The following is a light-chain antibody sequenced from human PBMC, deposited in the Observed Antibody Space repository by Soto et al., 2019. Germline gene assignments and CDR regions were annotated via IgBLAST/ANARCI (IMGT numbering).Light chain of an antibody. CDR2: DTS. V-gene: IGKV3-15*01. CDR1: QGIGDT. CDR3: QPYNNWPLT. Sequence: EIVMTQSPATLPVSPGERATLSCRASQGIGDTLAWYQHKPGQTPRLLIYDTSTRATGVPTRFSGSRSGAEFTLTINSLQSEDFAVYYCQPYNNWPLTLGGGTKVDIK. J-gene: IGKJ4*01.